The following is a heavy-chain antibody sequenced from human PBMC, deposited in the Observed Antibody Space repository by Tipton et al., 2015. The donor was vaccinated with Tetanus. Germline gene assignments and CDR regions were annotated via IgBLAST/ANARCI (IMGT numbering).Heavy chain of an antibody. V-gene: IGHV3-23*01. D-gene: IGHD5-24*01. Sequence: SLRLSCVASGLPFSDFAMTWVRQAPGKGLDWVSTISVSGTTYNADSVKGRFTISRDNSLNTLYLQMNSLRAEDTGIYYCARARGYNYLDFYGMDVWGQGATVTVS. J-gene: IGHJ6*02. CDR3: ARARGYNYLDFYGMDV. CDR1: GLPFSDFA. CDR2: ISVSGTT.